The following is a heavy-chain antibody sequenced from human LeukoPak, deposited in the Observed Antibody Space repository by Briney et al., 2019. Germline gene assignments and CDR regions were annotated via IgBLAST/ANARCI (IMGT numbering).Heavy chain of an antibody. CDR3: GKGLGALDY. J-gene: IGHJ4*02. CDR1: GFTFSNYA. V-gene: IGHV3-23*01. D-gene: IGHD7-27*01. CDR2: ISVSVGST. Sequence: GGSLRLSCAASGFTFSNYAMSWVRQAPGKGLEWVSGISVSVGSTYYADSVKGRVTISRDNSKNTLCLQMNTLRAEDTAVYYCGKGLGALDYWGQGTLVTVSS.